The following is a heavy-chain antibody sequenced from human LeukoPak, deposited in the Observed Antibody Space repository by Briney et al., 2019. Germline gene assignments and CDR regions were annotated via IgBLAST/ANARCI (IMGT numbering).Heavy chain of an antibody. CDR2: ISAYNGNT. CDR3: ARVDSSGPTYSHYGMDV. V-gene: IGHV1-18*01. D-gene: IGHD6-19*01. J-gene: IGHJ6*02. Sequence: ASVKVCCKASGYTFTSYGISWVRQAPGQGLEWMGWISAYNGNTNYAQKLQGRVTMTTDTSTSTAYMELRSLRSDDTAVYYCARVDSSGPTYSHYGMDVWGQGTTVTVSS. CDR1: GYTFTSYG.